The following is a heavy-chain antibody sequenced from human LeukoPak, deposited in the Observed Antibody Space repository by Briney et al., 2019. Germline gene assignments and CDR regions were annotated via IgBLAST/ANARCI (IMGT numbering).Heavy chain of an antibody. Sequence: GGSLRLSCAASGFPFSTYWMNWVRQAPGKRLEWVSSISSSGSYIYYADSVKGRFTISRDNAKNSLYLQMNSLRAEDTAVYFCARGELDDYWGQGTLVTVSS. CDR1: GFPFSTYW. J-gene: IGHJ4*02. CDR3: ARGELDDY. V-gene: IGHV3-21*01. D-gene: IGHD1-26*01. CDR2: ISSSGSYI.